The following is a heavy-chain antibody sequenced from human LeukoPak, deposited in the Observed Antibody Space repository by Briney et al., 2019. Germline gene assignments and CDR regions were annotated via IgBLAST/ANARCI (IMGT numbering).Heavy chain of an antibody. CDR2: FDPEDGET. CDR3: ATDKPSGGIWSGYYFVRRAFDI. Sequence: ASVKVCCKVSGYTLTELSMHWVRQAPGKGLEWMGGFDPEDGETIYAQKFQGRVTMTEDTSTDTAYMELSSLRSEDTAVYYCATDKPSGGIWSGYYFVRRAFDIWGQGTMVTVSS. CDR1: GYTLTELS. D-gene: IGHD3-3*01. V-gene: IGHV1-24*01. J-gene: IGHJ3*02.